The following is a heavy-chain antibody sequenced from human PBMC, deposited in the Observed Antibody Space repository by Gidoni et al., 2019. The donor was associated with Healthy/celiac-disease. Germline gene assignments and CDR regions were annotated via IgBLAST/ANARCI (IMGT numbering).Heavy chain of an antibody. D-gene: IGHD2-2*02. CDR3: ARGGEQCSSTSCYSHGMDV. CDR2: IYYSGST. CDR1: GGSISSSSYY. V-gene: IGHV4-39*01. Sequence: QLQLQESGPGLVQPSEPLSLTCTVSGGSISSSSYYWGWIRQPPGKGLEWIGSIYYSGSTYYNPSLKSRVTISVDTSKNQFSLKLSSVTAADTAVYYCARGGEQCSSTSCYSHGMDVWGQGTTVTVSS. J-gene: IGHJ6*02.